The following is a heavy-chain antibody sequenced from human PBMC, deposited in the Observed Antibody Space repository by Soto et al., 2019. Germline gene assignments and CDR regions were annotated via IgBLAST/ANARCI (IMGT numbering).Heavy chain of an antibody. D-gene: IGHD5-12*01. Sequence: QVQLQESGPGLVKPSQTLSLTCTVSGGSISSVGYYWSWIRQHPGKGLEWIGYIYNSGSTHYNPSLTRRITMSVDTSKDQFSLKLSSVTVADTAVYFCARETVGTIERWGQGTLVTVSS. V-gene: IGHV4-31*03. CDR1: GGSISSVGYY. CDR3: ARETVGTIER. CDR2: IYNSGST. J-gene: IGHJ4*02.